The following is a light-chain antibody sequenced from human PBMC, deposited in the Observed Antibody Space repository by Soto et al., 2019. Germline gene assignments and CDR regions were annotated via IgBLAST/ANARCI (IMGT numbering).Light chain of an antibody. Sequence: QSALTQPPSASGSPGQSVTISCTGTSSDVGGYNYVSWYQPHPGKAPKLMIYEVTKRPSGVPDRFSGSKSGNTASLTVSGLQAEDEADYYCSSYAGSNNYVFETGTKVTVL. CDR1: SSDVGGYNY. J-gene: IGLJ1*01. CDR3: SSYAGSNNYV. CDR2: EVT. V-gene: IGLV2-8*01.